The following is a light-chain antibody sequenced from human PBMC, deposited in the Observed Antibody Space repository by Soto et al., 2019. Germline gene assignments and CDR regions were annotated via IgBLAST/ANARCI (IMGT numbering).Light chain of an antibody. CDR2: KAS. CDR3: QQYNGYRLA. V-gene: IGKV1-5*03. Sequence: DIQMTQSPSSLSASVGDRVTFTCRASQSISNWLAWYQQKPGKAPKLLIYKASTLESGVPSRFSGSGSGTEFTLTISSLQADDFASYYCQQYNGYRLAFGGGTKVEIK. J-gene: IGKJ4*01. CDR1: QSISNW.